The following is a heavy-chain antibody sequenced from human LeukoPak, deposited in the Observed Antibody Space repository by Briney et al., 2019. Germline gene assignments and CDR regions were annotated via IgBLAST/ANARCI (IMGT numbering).Heavy chain of an antibody. CDR3: ARDPSSGWYLKGWFDP. J-gene: IGHJ5*02. CDR1: GFTFSSYE. Sequence: GGSLRLSCAASGFTFSSYEMNWVRQAPGKGLEWVSYISRSGSNIYYADCVRGRFNISRDNAKSSLYLQMNSLRAEDTAVYYCARDPSSGWYLKGWFDPWGQGTLVTVSS. CDR2: ISRSGSNI. V-gene: IGHV3-48*03. D-gene: IGHD6-19*01.